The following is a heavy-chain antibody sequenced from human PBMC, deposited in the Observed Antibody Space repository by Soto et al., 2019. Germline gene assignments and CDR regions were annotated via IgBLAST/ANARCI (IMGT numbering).Heavy chain of an antibody. V-gene: IGHV3-23*01. CDR3: ASDAYYYDSSGPPGHY. D-gene: IGHD3-22*01. CDR2: ISGSGGST. J-gene: IGHJ4*02. CDR1: GFAFSNAW. Sequence: GGSLRLSCAASGFAFSNAWINWVRQAPGKGLEWVSAISGSGGSTYYADSVKGRFTISRDNSKNTLYLQMNSLRAEDTAVYYCASDAYYYDSSGPPGHYWGQGTLVTVSS.